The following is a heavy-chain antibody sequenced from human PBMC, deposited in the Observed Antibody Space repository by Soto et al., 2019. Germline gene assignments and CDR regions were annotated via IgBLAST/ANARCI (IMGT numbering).Heavy chain of an antibody. CDR1: GGSITNYY. J-gene: IGHJ6*02. Sequence: QVQLQESGPGLVKPSETLSLMCTVSGGSITNYYWSWIRQSPAKGLEWIGYISDSGSTKYNPSLKSRVTISVDTYKNQCSLKLTSVTAADTAVYYCARERGGHSAMDVWGQGTPVTVSS. D-gene: IGHD3-16*01. CDR3: ARERGGHSAMDV. CDR2: ISDSGST. V-gene: IGHV4-59*01.